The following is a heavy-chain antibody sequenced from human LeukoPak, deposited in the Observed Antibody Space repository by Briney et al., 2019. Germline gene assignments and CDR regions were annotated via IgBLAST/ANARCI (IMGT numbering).Heavy chain of an antibody. V-gene: IGHV4-39*01. Sequence: SETLSLTCTVSGGSISSSSYYWGWIRQPPGKGLEWIGSIYYSGSIYYNPSLKSRVTIYVDTSKNQFSLKLSSVTAADTAVYYCARPFYYYGSGSYYNGDAFDIWGQGTMVTVSS. CDR3: ARPFYYYGSGSYYNGDAFDI. CDR1: GGSISSSSYY. CDR2: IYYSGSI. D-gene: IGHD3-10*01. J-gene: IGHJ3*02.